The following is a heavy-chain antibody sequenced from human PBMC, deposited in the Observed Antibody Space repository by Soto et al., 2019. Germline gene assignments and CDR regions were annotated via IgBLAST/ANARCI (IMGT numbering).Heavy chain of an antibody. J-gene: IGHJ6*02. D-gene: IGHD6-13*01. CDR1: GGTFSSYA. V-gene: IGHV1-69*13. Sequence: SVKVSCKASGGTFSSYAISWVRQAPGQGLEWMGGIIPIFGTANYAQKFQGRVTITADESTSTAYMELSSLRSEDTAVYYCASSYSSSWYDDYRDVLAVSSQGTTVTVSS. CDR2: IIPIFGTA. CDR3: ASSYSSSWYDDYRDVLAV.